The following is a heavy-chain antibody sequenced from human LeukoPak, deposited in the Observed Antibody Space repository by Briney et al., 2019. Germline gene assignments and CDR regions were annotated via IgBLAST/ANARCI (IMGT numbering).Heavy chain of an antibody. CDR2: MNPVSGNT. Sequence: EASVRVSCTASGYTFSTYDINWVREAPGQGPEGMGWMNPVSGNTGFAEKFQGRVTLTRQTSIGTAYMEISSLRSDDTAVYYCARVPPHHDGITYYSAAFDVWGQGTMLIVSS. CDR3: ARVPPHHDGITYYSAAFDV. D-gene: IGHD3-10*01. CDR1: GYTFSTYD. V-gene: IGHV1-8*01. J-gene: IGHJ3*01.